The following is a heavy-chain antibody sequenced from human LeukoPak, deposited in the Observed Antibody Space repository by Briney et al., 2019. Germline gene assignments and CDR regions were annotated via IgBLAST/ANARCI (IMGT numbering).Heavy chain of an antibody. D-gene: IGHD6-13*01. CDR2: IYTSGST. CDR3: ARHLEAAAGTFDY. Sequence: SETLSLTCTVSGGSISSHYWSWIRQPPGKGLEWIGYIYTSGSTNYNPSLKSRVTISVDMSKNQFSLKLSSVTAADTAVYYCARHLEAAAGTFDYWGQGTLVTVSS. CDR1: GGSISSHY. J-gene: IGHJ4*02. V-gene: IGHV4-4*09.